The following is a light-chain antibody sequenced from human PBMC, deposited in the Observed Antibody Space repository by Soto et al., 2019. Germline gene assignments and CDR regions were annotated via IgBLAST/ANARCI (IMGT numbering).Light chain of an antibody. CDR1: QSLLDSSDNKNY. V-gene: IGKV4-1*01. CDR3: QQHYNPTPLT. J-gene: IGKJ4*01. Sequence: DIVMTQSPGSLAVSLGQRATINCKSSQSLLDSSDNKNYLAWYQQKAGQPPKLLIYWAYTRESGVPDRFSGSGSGTDFTLTISSLQTEDVAVYYCQQHYNPTPLTFGGGTKVEIK. CDR2: WAY.